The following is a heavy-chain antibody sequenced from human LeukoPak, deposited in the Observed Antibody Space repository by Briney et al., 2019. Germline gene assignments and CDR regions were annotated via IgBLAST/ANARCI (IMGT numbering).Heavy chain of an antibody. Sequence: SETLSLTCTVSGGSISSDYWSWIRQTPGKGLEWIGYIYCSGSTNFNPSLKSRVIISVDTSKNQFSLKLSSVTAADTAVYYCARAVTVTLYFDYWAQGTLVTVSS. V-gene: IGHV4-59*01. CDR1: GGSISSDY. J-gene: IGHJ4*02. CDR3: ARAVTVTLYFDY. D-gene: IGHD2-15*01. CDR2: IYCSGST.